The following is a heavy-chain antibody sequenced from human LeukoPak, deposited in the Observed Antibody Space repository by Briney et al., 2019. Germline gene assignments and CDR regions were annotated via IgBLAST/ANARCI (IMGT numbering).Heavy chain of an antibody. CDR3: AKDTAGYGYSRGAFDI. D-gene: IGHD5-18*01. J-gene: IGHJ3*02. CDR2: INWNGGST. CDR1: GFTFDDYG. Sequence: GGSLRLSCAASGFTFDDYGMSWVRQAPGKGLEWVSGINWNGGSTRYADSVKGRFTIPRDNAQNSLYLQMNSLRAEDTALYYCAKDTAGYGYSRGAFDIWGQGTMVTVSS. V-gene: IGHV3-20*04.